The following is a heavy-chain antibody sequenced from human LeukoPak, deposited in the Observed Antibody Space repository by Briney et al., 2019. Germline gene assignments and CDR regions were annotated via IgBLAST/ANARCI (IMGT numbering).Heavy chain of an antibody. J-gene: IGHJ3*02. D-gene: IGHD2-15*01. CDR3: ARELGSSRAFDI. V-gene: IGHV3-48*04. CDR1: GFTFSSYS. CDR2: ISSSSSTI. Sequence: GGSLRLSCAASGFTFSSYSMNWVRQAPGKGLEWVSYISSSSSTIYYADSVKGRFTISRDNDKNSLYLLMNSLTAEDTALYYCARELGSSRAFDIWGQGTMVTVSS.